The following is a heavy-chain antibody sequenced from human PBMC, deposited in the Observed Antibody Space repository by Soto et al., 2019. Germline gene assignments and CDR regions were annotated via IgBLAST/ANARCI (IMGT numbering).Heavy chain of an antibody. CDR3: ARGHHYAMDV. Sequence: EVQVVESGGGLVKPGGSLRLSCAASGFFFSGFWMHWVRQAPGKGLVWVSHINYDGSSRTYSDPVKGRFSISRDNAKNTVYLQMSSLRAEDTAVYYCARGHHYAMDVWGQGATVTVSS. CDR2: INYDGSSR. CDR1: GFFFSGFW. V-gene: IGHV3-74*01. J-gene: IGHJ6*02.